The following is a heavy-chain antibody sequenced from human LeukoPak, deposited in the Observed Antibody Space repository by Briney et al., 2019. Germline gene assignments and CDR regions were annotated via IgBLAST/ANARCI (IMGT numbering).Heavy chain of an antibody. CDR2: LLSSGEAT. D-gene: IGHD6-19*01. J-gene: IGHJ4*02. V-gene: IGHV3-23*01. Sequence: GGSLRLSCAASGFTFRSYAMSWVRQAPGKGLDWVSALLSSGEATYYSDFVKGRFTISRDNSKNTLYLQMNSLRAEDTAVYYCARRDTNGWYYFDYWGQGTLVTVSS. CDR1: GFTFRSYA. CDR3: ARRDTNGWYYFDY.